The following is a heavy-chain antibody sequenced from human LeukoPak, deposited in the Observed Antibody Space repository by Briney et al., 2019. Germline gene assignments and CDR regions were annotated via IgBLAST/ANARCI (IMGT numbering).Heavy chain of an antibody. V-gene: IGHV4-59*01. CDR1: GGSISSYY. D-gene: IGHD1-7*01. J-gene: IGHJ5*02. CDR3: ARVDNWNLENWFDP. CDR2: IYYSGST. Sequence: PSETLSLTCTVSGGSISSYYWSWIRQPPGKGLEWIGYIYYSGSTNYNPSLKGRVTISVDTSKNQFSLKLSSVTAADTAVYYCARVDNWNLENWFDPWGQGTLVTVSS.